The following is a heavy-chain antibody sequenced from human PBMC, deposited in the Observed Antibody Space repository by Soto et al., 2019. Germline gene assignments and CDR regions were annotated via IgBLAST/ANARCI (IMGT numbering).Heavy chain of an antibody. D-gene: IGHD6-13*01. CDR1: GGPLSSGSYY. Sequence: PSETLSLTCTVSGGPLSSGSYYWRWIRQSPGQGLGWLGYISYSGTTKYNPSLKSGVSISVDNSKNQFSLRLTCLSAADTAVYYCARDGGRIAAAVPGYYYYGMDVWGQGTTVTVSS. CDR3: ARDGGRIAAAVPGYYYYGMDV. CDR2: ISYSGTT. V-gene: IGHV4-61*01. J-gene: IGHJ6*02.